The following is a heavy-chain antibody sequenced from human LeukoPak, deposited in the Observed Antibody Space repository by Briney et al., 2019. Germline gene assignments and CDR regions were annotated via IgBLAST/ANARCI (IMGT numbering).Heavy chain of an antibody. V-gene: IGHV3-53*01. CDR1: GFTVSSNY. J-gene: IGHJ4*02. Sequence: GGSLRLSCAASGFTVSSNYMSWVRQAPGKGLEWVSVIYSGGSTYYADSVKGRFTISRDNSKSTLSLQMNSLRAEDTAVYYCARGLSSSSVFDYWGQGTLVTVSS. CDR3: ARGLSSSSVFDY. D-gene: IGHD6-6*01. CDR2: IYSGGST.